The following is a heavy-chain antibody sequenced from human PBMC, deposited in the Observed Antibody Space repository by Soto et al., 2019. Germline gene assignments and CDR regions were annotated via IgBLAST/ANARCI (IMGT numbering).Heavy chain of an antibody. CDR1: GGTISNYY. V-gene: IGHV4-59*01. CDR2: MYYRGST. J-gene: IGHJ4*02. Sequence: SETLSLTCTVSGGTISNYYWSWIRQPPGKGLEWMGYMYYRGSTKYNPSLKSRVTISVVTPKNQFFLKLNSVTAADTAVYYCTRVGGYCGDYPNLDSWGQGTLVTVSS. D-gene: IGHD2-21*02. CDR3: TRVGGYCGDYPNLDS.